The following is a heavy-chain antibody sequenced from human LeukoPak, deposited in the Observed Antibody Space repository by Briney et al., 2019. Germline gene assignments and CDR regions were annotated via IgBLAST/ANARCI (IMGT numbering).Heavy chain of an antibody. CDR1: GYSISSGYY. V-gene: IGHV4-38-2*01. J-gene: IGHJ4*02. D-gene: IGHD2-15*01. Sequence: PSETLSLTCAVSGYSISSGYYWGWIRQPPGKGLEWIGSIYHSGSTYYNPSLKSRVTISVDTSKNQFSLKLSSVTAADTAVYYCAARDIVVVVAPEAFDYWGQGTLVTVSS. CDR2: IYHSGST. CDR3: AARDIVVVVAPEAFDY.